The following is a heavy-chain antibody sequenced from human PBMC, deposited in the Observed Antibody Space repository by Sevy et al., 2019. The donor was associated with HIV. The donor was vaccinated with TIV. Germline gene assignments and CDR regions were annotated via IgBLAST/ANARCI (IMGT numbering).Heavy chain of an antibody. V-gene: IGHV3-48*02. D-gene: IGHD2-21*02. CDR2: ISSNSAAI. CDR1: GFTFSRYS. Sequence: GGSLRLSCAASGFTFSRYSMNWVRQAPGKGLEWISYISSNSAAIYYADSVKGRFTDSRDNDNDALYLQLNSLRYDDTALYYCARGPDCGGDCDIGFYYPLDVWGQGTTVTVSS. CDR3: ARGPDCGGDCDIGFYYPLDV. J-gene: IGHJ6*02.